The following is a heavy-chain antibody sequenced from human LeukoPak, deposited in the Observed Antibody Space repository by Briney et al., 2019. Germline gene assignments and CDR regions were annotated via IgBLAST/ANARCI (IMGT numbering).Heavy chain of an antibody. J-gene: IGHJ4*02. CDR1: GYTCTGYY. CDR2: INPNSGGT. Sequence: ASVKVSCKASGYTCTGYYMHWVRQAPGQGLEWMGWINPNSGGTNYAQKFQGRVTMTRDTSISTAYMELSRLRSDDTAVYYCATAKRITMVRGVIVSFDYWGQGTLVTVSS. D-gene: IGHD3-10*01. V-gene: IGHV1-2*02. CDR3: ATAKRITMVRGVIVSFDY.